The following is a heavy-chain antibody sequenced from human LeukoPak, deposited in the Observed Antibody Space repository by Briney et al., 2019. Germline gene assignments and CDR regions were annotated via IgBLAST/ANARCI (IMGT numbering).Heavy chain of an antibody. CDR3: TRDGSLPDY. V-gene: IGHV3-74*01. J-gene: IGHJ4*02. CDR2: IISDGSST. Sequence: HPGGSLRLPCAASGFTFSNYWMHWVRQTPGKGLVWVSRIISDGSSTSYADSVKGRFTISRDNAKNTLYLQMNSLRAEDTAVYYCTRDGSLPDYWGQGTLVTVSS. CDR1: GFTFSNYW.